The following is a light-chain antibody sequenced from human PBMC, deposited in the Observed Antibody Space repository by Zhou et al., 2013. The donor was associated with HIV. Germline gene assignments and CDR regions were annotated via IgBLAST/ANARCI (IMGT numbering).Light chain of an antibody. CDR3: SSYTASSTFYV. Sequence: QSALTQPASVSGSPGQSITISCTGTSSDVGGYNYVSWYQQHPGRAPKVLICNVSKRPSGVSNRFSGSKSGNTASLTISGLQAEDEADYYCSSYTASSTFYVFGSGTKVSVL. CDR1: SSDVGGYNY. CDR2: NVS. J-gene: IGLJ1*01. V-gene: IGLV2-14*03.